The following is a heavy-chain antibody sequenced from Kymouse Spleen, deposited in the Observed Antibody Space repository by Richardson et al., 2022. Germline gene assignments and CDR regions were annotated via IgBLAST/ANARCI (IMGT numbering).Heavy chain of an antibody. CDR2: TRNKANSYTT. D-gene: IGHD6-13*01. CDR1: GFTFSDHY. Sequence: EVQLVESGGGLVQPGGSLRLSCAASGFTFSDHYMDWVRQAPGKGLEWVGRTRNKANSYTTEYAASVKGRFTISRDDSKNSLYLQMNSLKTEDTAVYYCARAAAGTLDYWGQGTLVTVSS. J-gene: IGHJ4*02. V-gene: IGHV3-72*01. CDR3: ARAAAGTLDY.